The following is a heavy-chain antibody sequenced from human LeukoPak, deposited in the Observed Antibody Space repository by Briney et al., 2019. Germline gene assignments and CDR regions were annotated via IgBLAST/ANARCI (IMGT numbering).Heavy chain of an antibody. D-gene: IGHD6-13*01. CDR3: ARGTRYSSSWYSPDY. V-gene: IGHV4-30-4*01. J-gene: IGHJ4*02. Sequence: PSQTLSLTCTVSGGSISSGDYYWSWIRQPPGKGLEWIGYIYYSGSTYYNPSLKSRVTISVDTSKNQFSLKLSSVTAADTAVYYCARGTRYSSSWYSPDYWGQGTLVTVSS. CDR2: IYYSGST. CDR1: GGSISSGDYY.